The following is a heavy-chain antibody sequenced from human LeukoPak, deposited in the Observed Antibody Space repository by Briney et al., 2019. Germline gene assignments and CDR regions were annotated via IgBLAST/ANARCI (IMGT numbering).Heavy chain of an antibody. D-gene: IGHD3-9*01. V-gene: IGHV3-23*01. CDR2: ISGSGGST. CDR3: ARDTRYPSRNLHSNY. CDR1: GFTISSYT. Sequence: GGSLSFSCAASGFTISSYTRSWVRQAPGKGLEWVSAISGSGGSTYYADSVKGRFTISRDNSKNTVYLQMDSLRAEDTAVYYCARDTRYPSRNLHSNYGSQATLVTVSS. J-gene: IGHJ4*02.